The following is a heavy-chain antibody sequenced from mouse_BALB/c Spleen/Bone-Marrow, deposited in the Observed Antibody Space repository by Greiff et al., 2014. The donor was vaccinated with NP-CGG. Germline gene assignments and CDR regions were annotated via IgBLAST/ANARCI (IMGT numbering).Heavy chain of an antibody. J-gene: IGHJ2*01. V-gene: IGHV7-3*02. CDR2: IRNKANGYTT. CDR3: ARDKGRVFFDY. CDR1: GFTFTDYY. Sequence: DVHLVESGGGLVQPGGSLRLSCATSGFTFTDYYMNWVRQPPGKALEWLGFIRNKANGYTTEYSASVKSRFTISRDNSQNILYLQMNTLRADDRATYYCARDKGRVFFDYWGQGTTLTVSS.